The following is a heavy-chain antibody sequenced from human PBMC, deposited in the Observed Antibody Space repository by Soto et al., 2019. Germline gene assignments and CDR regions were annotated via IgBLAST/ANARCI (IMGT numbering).Heavy chain of an antibody. CDR1: GFTFSPYW. J-gene: IGHJ6*02. CDR2: INPDGSST. V-gene: IGHV3-74*01. D-gene: IGHD4-4*01. CDR3: GRGGSNIPNGMDV. Sequence: PGGSLRLSCAASGFTFSPYWMHWVRQAPGKGLVWVSRINPDGSSTNYADSVKGRFTISRDNAKNTLYLQMNSLRAEDTAVYYCGRGGSNIPNGMDVWGQGTTVTVSS.